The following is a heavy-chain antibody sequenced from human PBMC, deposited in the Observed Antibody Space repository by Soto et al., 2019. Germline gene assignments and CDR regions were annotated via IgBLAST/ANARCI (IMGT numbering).Heavy chain of an antibody. CDR2: LIPISGTP. Sequence: ASLKVSCNASGCTFSSYAISWVRQAPGQGLEWMGGLIPISGTPNYAQKFQGRVTITAGESTSTAYMELSSLRSEDTAVYCCALMIAAALTELPYAFDIWGQWTMVTF. D-gene: IGHD6-13*01. CDR3: ALMIAAALTELPYAFDI. V-gene: IGHV1-69*13. CDR1: GCTFSSYA. J-gene: IGHJ3*02.